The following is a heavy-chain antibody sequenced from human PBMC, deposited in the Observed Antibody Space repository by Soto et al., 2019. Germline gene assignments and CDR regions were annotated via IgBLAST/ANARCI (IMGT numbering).Heavy chain of an antibody. CDR3: ATAGGDYYDILTGPCD. CDR2: IYYSGNT. Sequence: SETLSLICTVSGASISSGNYYWGWIRQPPGKGLEWIGNIYYSGNTYYNPSLKSRVTISIDRSKNQFSLKLSSVTAADTAVYYCATAGGDYYDILTGPCDWGQGTLVTVSS. D-gene: IGHD3-9*01. J-gene: IGHJ4*02. V-gene: IGHV4-39*01. CDR1: GASISSGNYY.